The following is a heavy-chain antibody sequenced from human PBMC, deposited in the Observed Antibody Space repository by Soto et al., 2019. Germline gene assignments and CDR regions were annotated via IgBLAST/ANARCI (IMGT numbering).Heavy chain of an antibody. Sequence: SETLSLTCAVYGGSFSGYYWSWIRQPPGKGLEWIGEINHSGSTNYNPSLKSRVTISVDTSKNQFSLKLSSVTAADTAVYYCARGYGSGIYYHNWFDPWGQGTLVTVSS. CDR1: GGSFSGYY. J-gene: IGHJ5*02. CDR2: INHSGST. D-gene: IGHD3-10*01. V-gene: IGHV4-34*01. CDR3: ARGYGSGIYYHNWFDP.